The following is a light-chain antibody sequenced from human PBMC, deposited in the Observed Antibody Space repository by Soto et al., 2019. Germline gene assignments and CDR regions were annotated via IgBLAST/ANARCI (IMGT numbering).Light chain of an antibody. V-gene: IGKV1-5*03. CDR1: QSISSW. J-gene: IGKJ4*01. CDR3: QQYSLPRVT. CDR2: KAS. Sequence: DIQMTQSPSTLSASVGDRVTITCRASQSISSWLAWYQQKPGKAPKLLIYKASGLESGVPSRFSGSVSGTEFTLTISSLPPDDSASYYCQQYSLPRVTGGGGTKVEIK.